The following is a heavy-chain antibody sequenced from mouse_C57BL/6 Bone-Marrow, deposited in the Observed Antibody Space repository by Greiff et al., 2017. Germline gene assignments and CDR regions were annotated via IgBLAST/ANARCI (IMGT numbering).Heavy chain of an antibody. V-gene: IGHV1-69*01. Sequence: QVQLQQPGAELVMPGASVKLSCKASGYTFTSYWMHWVKQRPGQGLEWIGEIDPSDSYTNYNQKFKGKSTLTVDKSSSTAYMQLSSLTSEDSAVYSCAREDLVRYYFDYWGQGTTLTVSS. CDR1: GYTFTSYW. CDR3: AREDLVRYYFDY. CDR2: IDPSDSYT. J-gene: IGHJ2*01. D-gene: IGHD1-1*01.